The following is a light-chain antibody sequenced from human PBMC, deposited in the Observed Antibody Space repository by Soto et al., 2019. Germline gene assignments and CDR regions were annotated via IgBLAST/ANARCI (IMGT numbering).Light chain of an antibody. Sequence: QSALTQPASVSGSPGQSITISCTGTSSDVGTYNLVSRYQHHPGKAPKLMIYETSKRPSGVSNRFFGSKSGNTASLTISGLQAEDEADYYCCSFAHGSKLMFGGGTKLTVL. CDR1: SSDVGTYNL. CDR3: CSFAHGSKLM. CDR2: ETS. J-gene: IGLJ3*02. V-gene: IGLV2-23*01.